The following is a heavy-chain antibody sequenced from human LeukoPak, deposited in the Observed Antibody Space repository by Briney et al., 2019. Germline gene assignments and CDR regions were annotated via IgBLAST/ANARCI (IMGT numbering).Heavy chain of an antibody. CDR1: GGSFSGYY. CDR2: INHSGRT. J-gene: IGHJ6*02. V-gene: IGHV4-34*01. CDR3: DRDGSGYGMDV. Sequence: SETLSLTCAVYGGSFSGYYWSWIRQPPGKGLGWMGEINHSGRTNYNPSLKSRVTISVDPSKNQCSLKLSSVTAADTAVYYCDRDGSGYGMDVWGQGTTVTVSS. D-gene: IGHD3-10*01.